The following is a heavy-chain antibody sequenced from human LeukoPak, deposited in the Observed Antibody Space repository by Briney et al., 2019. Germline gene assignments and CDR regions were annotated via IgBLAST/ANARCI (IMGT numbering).Heavy chain of an antibody. CDR3: ARLLRNIAAAVYYFDY. Sequence: GESLKISCKGSGYHFTSYWIGWVRQMPGKGLEWMGIIYPGDSDTRYSPSFQGQVTISADKSISTAYLQWSSLKASDTAMYYCARLLRNIAAAVYYFDYWGQGTLVTVAS. J-gene: IGHJ4*02. CDR2: IYPGDSDT. V-gene: IGHV5-51*01. D-gene: IGHD6-13*01. CDR1: GYHFTSYW.